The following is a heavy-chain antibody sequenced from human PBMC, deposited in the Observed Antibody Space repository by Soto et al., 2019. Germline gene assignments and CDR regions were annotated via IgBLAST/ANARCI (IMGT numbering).Heavy chain of an antibody. J-gene: IGHJ4*02. CDR3: ARDDQWLPDS. D-gene: IGHD6-19*01. CDR2: VNPSGGTS. Sequence: QVQLVQSEAELKQPGASVKISCKASGYSFTTSAIHWVRQAPGQGLEWMGIVNPSGGTSINAEKCQGRATMTSDTYTPAVYTELTTLKFEYKAVYYCARDDQWLPDSWRQGALVSVPS. V-gene: IGHV1-46*01. CDR1: GYSFTTSA.